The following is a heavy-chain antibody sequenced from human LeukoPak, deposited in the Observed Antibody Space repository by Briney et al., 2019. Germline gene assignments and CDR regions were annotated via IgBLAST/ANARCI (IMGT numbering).Heavy chain of an antibody. Sequence: PGGSLRLSCAASGFTFSSNWMHWVRQAPGKGLVWVSRINRDGSSTTYADSVKGRFTISRDNAKSTLYLQMNSLRAEDTAVYYCASANYDFWSGYQEAFDIWGQGTMVTVSS. J-gene: IGHJ3*02. V-gene: IGHV3-74*01. D-gene: IGHD3-3*01. CDR2: INRDGSST. CDR1: GFTFSSNW. CDR3: ASANYDFWSGYQEAFDI.